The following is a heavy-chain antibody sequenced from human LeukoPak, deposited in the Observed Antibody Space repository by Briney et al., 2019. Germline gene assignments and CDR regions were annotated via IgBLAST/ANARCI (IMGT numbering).Heavy chain of an antibody. CDR3: ARGRIAVAGTSNNWFDP. CDR2: INTKTGHP. Sequence: ASVQVSCKASGYSFSNYPMNWVRHAPGQGPEWMGWINTKTGHPTFARGFTGRFVFSLDTSVSTAYLQINNLRADDTAVYYCARGRIAVAGTSNNWFDPWGQGTLVTVSS. CDR1: GYSFSNYP. D-gene: IGHD6-19*01. J-gene: IGHJ5*02. V-gene: IGHV7-4-1*02.